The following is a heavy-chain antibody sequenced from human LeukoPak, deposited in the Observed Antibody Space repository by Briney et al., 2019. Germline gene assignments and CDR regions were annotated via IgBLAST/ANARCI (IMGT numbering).Heavy chain of an antibody. D-gene: IGHD3-10*01. CDR1: GFTFSSYA. Sequence: QPGGSLRLSCAASGFTFSSYAMSWVRQAPGKGLEWVSAISGSGGSTYYADSVKGRFTISRDNSKNTLYLQMNSLRAEDTAVYYCAKDYGSCGSGSYCFDYWGQGTLVTVSS. CDR2: ISGSGGST. CDR3: AKDYGSCGSGSYCFDY. J-gene: IGHJ4*02. V-gene: IGHV3-23*01.